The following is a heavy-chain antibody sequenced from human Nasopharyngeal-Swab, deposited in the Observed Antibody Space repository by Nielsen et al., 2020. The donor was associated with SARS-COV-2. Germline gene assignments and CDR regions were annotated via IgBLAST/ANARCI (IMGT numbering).Heavy chain of an antibody. CDR3: ARDVVGITIFGVGTAFDL. CDR2: INTNTGNP. J-gene: IGHJ2*01. V-gene: IGHV7-4-1*02. D-gene: IGHD3-3*01. Sequence: WVRQAPGQGLEWMGWINTNTGNPTYAQGFTGRFVFSLDTSVSTAYLQISSLKAEDTAVYYCARDVVGITIFGVGTAFDLWGRGTLVTVSS.